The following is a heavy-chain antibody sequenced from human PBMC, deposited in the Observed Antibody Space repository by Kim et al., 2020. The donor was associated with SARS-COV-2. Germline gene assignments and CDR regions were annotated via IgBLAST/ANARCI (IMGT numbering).Heavy chain of an antibody. CDR3: AKDLGGGSRYYFYGMDV. D-gene: IGHD1-26*01. J-gene: IGHJ6*02. V-gene: IGHV3-30*18. Sequence: GGSLRLSCAASGFTFSSYGMHWVRQAPGKGLEWVAVISYDGSNKYYADSVKGRFTISRDNSRNTLYLQMNSLRAEDTAVYYCAKDLGGGSRYYFYGMDVWGQGATVTVSS. CDR1: GFTFSSYG. CDR2: ISYDGSNK.